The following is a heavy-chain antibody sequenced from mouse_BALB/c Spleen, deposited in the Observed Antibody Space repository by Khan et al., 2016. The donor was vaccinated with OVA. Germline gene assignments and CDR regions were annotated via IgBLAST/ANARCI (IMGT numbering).Heavy chain of an antibody. CDR2: MSSVAYSI. CDR1: AFTIIDYG. V-gene: IGHV5-15*02. Sequence: EVELEESGGGLVQPGGSRKLSCAATAFTIIDYGMAWVRKTPGKGPEWIAFMSSVAYSIYYADTVTGRVTISSENTKNTLYLEMSSLRSDDTAMYSCARGGFAYWGQGTLVTVSA. CDR3: ARGGFAY. J-gene: IGHJ3*01.